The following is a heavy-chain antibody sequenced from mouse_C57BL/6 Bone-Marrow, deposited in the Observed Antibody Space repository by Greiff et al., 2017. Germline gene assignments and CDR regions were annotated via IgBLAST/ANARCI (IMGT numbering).Heavy chain of an antibody. CDR2: INPGSGGT. V-gene: IGHV1-54*01. J-gene: IGHJ2*01. D-gene: IGHD1-2*01. Sequence: QVQLQQSGAELVRPGTSVKVSCKASGYAFTNYLIEWVKQRPGQGLEWIGVINPGSGGTNYNEKFKGKATLTADKSSSTAYMQLSSLTSEDSAVYFCARHYYGPSFDDWGQGTTLTVSS. CDR3: ARHYYGPSFDD. CDR1: GYAFTNYL.